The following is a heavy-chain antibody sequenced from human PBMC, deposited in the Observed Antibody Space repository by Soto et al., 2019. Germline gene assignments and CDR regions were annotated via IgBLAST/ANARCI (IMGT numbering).Heavy chain of an antibody. Sequence: SVKVSCKASGYTFTSYAMHWVRQAPVQRLEWMGWINAGNGNTKYSQKFQGRVTITRDTSASTAYMELSSLRSEDTAVYYCARGASQGGYYYDYFDYWGQGTLVTVSS. V-gene: IGHV1-3*01. CDR2: INAGNGNT. D-gene: IGHD3-22*01. CDR3: ARGASQGGYYYDYFDY. CDR1: GYTFTSYA. J-gene: IGHJ4*02.